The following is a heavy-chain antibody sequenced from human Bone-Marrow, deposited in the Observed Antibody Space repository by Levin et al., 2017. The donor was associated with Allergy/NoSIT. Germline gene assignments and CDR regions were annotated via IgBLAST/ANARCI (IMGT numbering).Heavy chain of an antibody. Sequence: GGSLRLSCSVSGFTFSSYVMHWVRQAPGKGLEYVSAIWTTGDGTYYADSVKGRFTISRDNSKSTLYLHMSGLRVEDTAVYYCVKGSSAWFFLDYWGQGALVTVSS. CDR3: VKGSSAWFFLDY. CDR2: IWTTGDGT. CDR1: GFTFSSYV. V-gene: IGHV3-64D*06. D-gene: IGHD6-19*01. J-gene: IGHJ4*02.